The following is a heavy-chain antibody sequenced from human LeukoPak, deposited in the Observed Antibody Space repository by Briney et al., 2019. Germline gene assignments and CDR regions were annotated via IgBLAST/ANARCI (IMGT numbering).Heavy chain of an antibody. CDR3: TRDLSYGAQKGYYYGMDV. D-gene: IGHD4-17*01. Sequence: GGSLRLSCTASGFTFGDYAMSWVGQAPAKGLQWVGFIRSKAYGGTTEYAASVKGRFTISRDDSKSIAYLQMNSLKTEDTAVYYCTRDLSYGAQKGYYYGMDVWGQGTTVTVSS. V-gene: IGHV3-49*04. J-gene: IGHJ6*02. CDR1: GFTFGDYA. CDR2: IRSKAYGGTT.